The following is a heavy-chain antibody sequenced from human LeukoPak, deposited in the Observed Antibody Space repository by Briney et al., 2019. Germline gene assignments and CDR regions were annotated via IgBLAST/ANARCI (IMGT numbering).Heavy chain of an antibody. Sequence: NPGGSLRLSCAASGFTFSSYSMNWVRQAPGKGLEWVSSISTSSSYIYYADSVKGRFTISRDNAKNSLYLQMNSLRAEDTAVYYCARDRSNIAAADGWFDPWGQGTLVTVSS. D-gene: IGHD6-13*01. V-gene: IGHV3-21*01. CDR1: GFTFSSYS. CDR2: ISTSSSYI. CDR3: ARDRSNIAAADGWFDP. J-gene: IGHJ5*02.